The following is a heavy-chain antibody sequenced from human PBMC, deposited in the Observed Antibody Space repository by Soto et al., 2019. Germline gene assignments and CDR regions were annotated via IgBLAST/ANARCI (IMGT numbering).Heavy chain of an antibody. CDR3: ARMATFGSLNWFDP. J-gene: IGHJ5*02. CDR2: MNPGSGDT. V-gene: IGHV1-8*01. D-gene: IGHD3-16*01. CDR1: GYSFTNND. Sequence: ASVKVSCKASGYSFTNNDVTWVRQATGQGLEWMGWMNPGSGDTGYAQKFQGRVTMTRDISIATAYMELSSLRSDDTAIYYCARMATFGSLNWFDPWGQGTLVTASS.